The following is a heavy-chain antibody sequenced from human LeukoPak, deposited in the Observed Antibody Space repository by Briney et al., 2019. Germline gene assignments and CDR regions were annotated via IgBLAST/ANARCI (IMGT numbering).Heavy chain of an antibody. CDR3: ARHGEVVATIEY. V-gene: IGHV4-39*01. CDR2: IYYSGST. CDR1: GGSISGSSYY. J-gene: IGHJ4*02. Sequence: SETLSLTCTVSGGSISGSSYYWGWIRQPPGKGLEWIGSIYYSGSTYYNPSLKSRVTISVDTSKNQFSLKLSSVTAADTAVYYCARHGEVVATIEYWGQGTLVTVSS. D-gene: IGHD5-12*01.